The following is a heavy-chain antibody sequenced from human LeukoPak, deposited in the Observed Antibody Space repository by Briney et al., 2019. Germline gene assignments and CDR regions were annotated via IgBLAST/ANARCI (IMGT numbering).Heavy chain of an antibody. CDR2: ISDSSSYI. J-gene: IGHJ5*02. Sequence: GGSLRLSCAASGFTFSSYCMNWVRQAPGKGLEWVSSISDSSSYIYYAASVKGRFNISRDNDKNSLYLQMNRRRAGDTAVYYCAKGPGGDILFTWGQGTLVTVSS. D-gene: IGHD3-16*02. CDR1: GFTFSSYC. CDR3: AKGPGGDILFT. V-gene: IGHV3-21*01.